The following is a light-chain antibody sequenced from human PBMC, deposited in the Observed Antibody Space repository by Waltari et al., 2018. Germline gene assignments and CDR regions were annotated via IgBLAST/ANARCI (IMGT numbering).Light chain of an antibody. J-gene: IGKJ1*01. Sequence: SCRASQSVTNSLSLYQQKPGQAPKILIYSASNRATGVPARFSGSGSGTDFTLTISSLEPEDFAVYYCQQRSNWPRTFGQGTKVEIK. CDR2: SAS. V-gene: IGKV3-11*01. CDR1: QSVTNS. CDR3: QQRSNWPRT.